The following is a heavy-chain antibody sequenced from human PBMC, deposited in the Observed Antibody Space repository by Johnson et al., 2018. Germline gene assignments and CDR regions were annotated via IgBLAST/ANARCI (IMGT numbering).Heavy chain of an antibody. D-gene: IGHD6-6*01. CDR1: GFTFSSYW. CDR3: ATDYIASRPFYSVARPDSFYI. V-gene: IGHV3-7*01. J-gene: IGHJ3*02. CDR2: IKQDGSEK. Sequence: VQLVESGGGLVQPGGSLRLSCAASGFTFSSYWMSWVRQAPGKGLEWVANIKQDGSEKYYVDSVKGRFTISRDNAKNSLYLQMNRLRAEDTAVYYCATDYIASRPFYSVARPDSFYIWGQGTMFTVSS.